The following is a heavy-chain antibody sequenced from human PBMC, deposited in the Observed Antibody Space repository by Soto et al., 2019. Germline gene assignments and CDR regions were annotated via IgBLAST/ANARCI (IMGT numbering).Heavy chain of an antibody. D-gene: IGHD6-19*01. J-gene: IGHJ4*02. Sequence: PSETLSLICTVSDASISTATFYWIRQPPGEALEWIGYIYYSGSAYYNTSLRIRATLSLDTSKSEFSLTLTSLTAADTAVYYCARGEAAVAGRLEYWGQGTLVTVSS. CDR1: DASISTATFY. CDR3: ARGEAAVAGRLEY. V-gene: IGHV4-30-4*01. CDR2: IYYSGSA.